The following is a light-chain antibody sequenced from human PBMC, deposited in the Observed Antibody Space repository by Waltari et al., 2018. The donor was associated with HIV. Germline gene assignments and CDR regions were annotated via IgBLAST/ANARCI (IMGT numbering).Light chain of an antibody. CDR2: DAS. CDR3: QHYNDWPIT. J-gene: IGKJ5*01. V-gene: IGKV3-15*01. CDR1: QSVSSN. Sequence: EIVMTQSPATLSVSPGERATLSCRASQSVSSNLALYQQIPGQAPRLLIYDASTRATGSPARFSGSGSGTEFTLTISSLQSEDFAIYYCQHYNDWPITFGQGTRLEIK.